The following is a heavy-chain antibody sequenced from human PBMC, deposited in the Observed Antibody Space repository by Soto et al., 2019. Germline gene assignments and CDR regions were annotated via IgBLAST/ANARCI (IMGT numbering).Heavy chain of an antibody. CDR2: IIPIFGTA. CDR1: GGTFSSYA. D-gene: IGHD3-3*01. Sequence: QVQLVQSGAEVQKPGSSVKVSCKASGGTFSSYAISWVRQAPGQGLEWMGGIIPIFGTANYAQKFQGRVTITADKSTSTAYMELSSLRSEDTAVYYCAREITIFGVVIGTINWGQGTLVTVSS. V-gene: IGHV1-69*06. J-gene: IGHJ4*02. CDR3: AREITIFGVVIGTIN.